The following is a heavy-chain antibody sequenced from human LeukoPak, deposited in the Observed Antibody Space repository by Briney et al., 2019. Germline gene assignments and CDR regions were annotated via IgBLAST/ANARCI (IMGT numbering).Heavy chain of an antibody. D-gene: IGHD2-2*02. V-gene: IGHV1-58*02. CDR3: AAVGCCSSTSCYTYY. J-gene: IGHJ4*02. CDR2: IVVGSGNT. CDR1: GFTFTSSA. Sequence: TSVKVSCKASGFTFTSSAMQWVRQARGQRLEWIGWIVVGSGNTNYAQKFQERVTITRDMSTSTAYMELSSLRSEDTAVYYCAAVGCCSSTSCYTYYWGQGTLVTVSS.